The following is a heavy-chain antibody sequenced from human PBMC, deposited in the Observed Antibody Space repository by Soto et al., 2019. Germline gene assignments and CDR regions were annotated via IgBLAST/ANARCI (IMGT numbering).Heavy chain of an antibody. CDR3: AGRRIGLYFDS. D-gene: IGHD6-19*01. Sequence: EVQLLESGGGLVQPGGSLRLSCAASGFSFSSYAMNWVRQAPGKGLEWVSVISGSGGSTYYADSVKGRFTISRDNSKNSLYLQMIRLRGEDTAVYSCAGRRIGLYFDSGGQGTLVTVSS. V-gene: IGHV3-23*01. J-gene: IGHJ4*02. CDR2: ISGSGGST. CDR1: GFSFSSYA.